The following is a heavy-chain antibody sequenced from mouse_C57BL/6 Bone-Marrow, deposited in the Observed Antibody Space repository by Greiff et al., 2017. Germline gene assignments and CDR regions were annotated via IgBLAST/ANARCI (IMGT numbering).Heavy chain of an antibody. J-gene: IGHJ4*01. Sequence: EVMLVESGTVLARPGASVKMSCKTSGYTFTSYWMHWVKQRPGQGLEWIGAIYPGNSDTSYNQKFKGKAKLTAVTSASTAYMELSSLTNEDSAVYYCTRLGALGRAYYYAMDYWGQGTSVTVSS. CDR1: GYTFTSYW. D-gene: IGHD4-1*01. CDR3: TRLGALGRAYYYAMDY. V-gene: IGHV1-5*01. CDR2: IYPGNSDT.